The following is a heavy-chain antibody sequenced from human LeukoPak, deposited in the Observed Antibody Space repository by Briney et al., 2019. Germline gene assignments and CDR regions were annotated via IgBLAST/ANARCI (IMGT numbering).Heavy chain of an antibody. CDR1: GYTFTSYG. Sequence: GASVKVSCKASGYTFTSYGISWVRQAPGQGLEWMGRINPNSGGTNYAQNFQGRVTMTRDTSISTAYMELSRLRSDDTAVYYCAREYYDYRSGYYLYYFDYWGQGTLVTVSS. J-gene: IGHJ4*02. V-gene: IGHV1-2*02. CDR3: AREYYDYRSGYYLYYFDY. D-gene: IGHD3-3*01. CDR2: INPNSGGT.